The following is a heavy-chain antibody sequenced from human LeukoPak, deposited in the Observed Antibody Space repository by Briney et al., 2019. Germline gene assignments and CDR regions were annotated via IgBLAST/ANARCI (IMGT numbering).Heavy chain of an antibody. V-gene: IGHV3-7*01. Sequence: GGSLRLSCATSGFNFNSKWMTWVRQAPGKGLEWVANINQDGSEKYHGDSVKGRFTISRDNAKSSLFVEMSSLRAEDTAVYNCADPPSDFWGQGTLVAASS. CDR3: ADPPSDF. J-gene: IGHJ4*02. CDR1: GFNFNSKW. CDR2: INQDGSEK.